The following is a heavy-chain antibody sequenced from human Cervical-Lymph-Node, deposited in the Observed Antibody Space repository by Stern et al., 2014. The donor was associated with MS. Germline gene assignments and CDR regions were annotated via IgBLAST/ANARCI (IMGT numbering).Heavy chain of an antibody. CDR1: GDTLSNFA. CDR3: ASPAPNHSSSWYYYSGLDV. D-gene: IGHD6-13*01. Sequence: VQLVESGADVRKPGSSVRVSCKASGDTLSNFAIFWVRQAPGQGLEWVGGGIPMFGTTNYAQKFQGRVTISADESSNTVYMELSGLRSEDTAVYYCASPAPNHSSSWYYYSGLDVWGQGTLVTVS. CDR2: GIPMFGTT. J-gene: IGHJ6*02. V-gene: IGHV1-69*01.